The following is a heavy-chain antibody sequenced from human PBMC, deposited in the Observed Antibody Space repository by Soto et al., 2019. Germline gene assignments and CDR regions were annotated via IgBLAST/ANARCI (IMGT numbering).Heavy chain of an antibody. J-gene: IGHJ6*02. CDR3: AREPSQNDRSYYGVDV. CDR1: GVSFSGYY. CDR2: INHSGST. Sequence: QVQLQQWGAGLLKPSETLSLTCGVYGVSFSGYYWNWIRQPPGKGLEWIGEINHSGSTNYNPSPKSRVTMSADPSKNQFSLKLTSVTAADTAVYYCAREPSQNDRSYYGVDVWGQGTTVTVSS. V-gene: IGHV4-34*01.